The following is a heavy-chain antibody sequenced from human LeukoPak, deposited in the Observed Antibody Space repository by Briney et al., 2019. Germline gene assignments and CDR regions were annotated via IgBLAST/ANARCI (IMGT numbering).Heavy chain of an antibody. CDR1: GFSLSTSGVG. CDR2: IYWDDDK. J-gene: IGHJ4*02. CDR3: AHGTRDIVVVVAAAFDY. Sequence: SGPTLVNPTQTLTLTCTFSGFSLSTSGVGVGWIRQPPGKALEWLALIYWDDDKRYSPSLKSRLTITKDTSKNQVVLTMTNMDPVDTATYYCAHGTRDIVVVVAAAFDYWGQGTLATVSS. D-gene: IGHD2-15*01. V-gene: IGHV2-5*02.